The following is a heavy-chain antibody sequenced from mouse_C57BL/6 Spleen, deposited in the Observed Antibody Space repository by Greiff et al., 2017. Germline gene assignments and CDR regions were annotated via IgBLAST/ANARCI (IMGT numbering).Heavy chain of an antibody. J-gene: IGHJ4*01. CDR2: INPNNGGT. Sequence: EVQLQQSGPELVKPGASVKMSCKASGYTFTDYNMHWVKQSHGKSLEWIGYINPNNGGTSYNQKFRGKATLTVNKSSSTAYMELRSLTSENSAVYYCARKGYAMDYWGQGTSVTVSS. CDR3: ARKGYAMDY. V-gene: IGHV1-22*01. CDR1: GYTFTDYN.